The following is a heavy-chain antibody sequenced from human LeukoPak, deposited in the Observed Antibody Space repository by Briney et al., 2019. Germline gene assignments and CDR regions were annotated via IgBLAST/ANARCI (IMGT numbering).Heavy chain of an antibody. Sequence: GGSLRLSCAASGFTFSSYWTSWVRQAPGKGLEWVANIKQDGSEKYYVDSVKGRFTISRDNAKNSLYLQMNSLRAEDTAVYYCARDTGSNYDFWSGYSNWGQGTLVTVSS. CDR1: GFTFSSYW. D-gene: IGHD3-3*01. J-gene: IGHJ4*02. CDR2: IKQDGSEK. V-gene: IGHV3-7*01. CDR3: ARDTGSNYDFWSGYSN.